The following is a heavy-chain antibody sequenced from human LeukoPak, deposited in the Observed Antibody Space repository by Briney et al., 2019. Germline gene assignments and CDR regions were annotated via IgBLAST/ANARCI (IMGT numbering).Heavy chain of an antibody. V-gene: IGHV4-59*01. CDR3: ARGCSAGTPHNWFDP. CDR1: GGSISSNY. CDR2: IYYSGST. Sequence: SETLSLTCTVSGGSISSNYWSWIRQPPGKGLEWIGYIYYSGSTNSNPSLKSRVTISVDTSKNQFSLNLSSVTAADTAVYYCARGCSAGTPHNWFDPWGQGTLVTVSS. J-gene: IGHJ5*02. D-gene: IGHD6-13*01.